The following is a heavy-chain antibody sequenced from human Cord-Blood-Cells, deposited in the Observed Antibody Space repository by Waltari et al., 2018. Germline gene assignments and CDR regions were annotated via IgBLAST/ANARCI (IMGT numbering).Heavy chain of an antibody. CDR3: ARVGYCSSTSCYDLGWFDP. CDR1: GGTFSSYA. V-gene: IGHV1-69*01. D-gene: IGHD2-2*01. CDR2: IIPIFGTA. Sequence: QVQMVQSGAEVKKHGSSVKVSCKASGGTFSSYAISWVRQAPGQGLEWMGGIIPIFGTANYAQKFQGRVTITADESTSTAYMELSSLRSEDTAVYYCARVGYCSSTSCYDLGWFDPWGQGTLVTVSS. J-gene: IGHJ5*02.